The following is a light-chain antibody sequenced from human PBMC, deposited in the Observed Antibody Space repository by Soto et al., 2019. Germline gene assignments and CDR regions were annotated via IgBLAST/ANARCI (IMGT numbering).Light chain of an antibody. Sequence: EIVMTQSPASLSVSPRETATLSCRASQSINRYLAWYQHKPGQAPRLLIHGASTRATGVPARFSGSGSGTEFTLTITGLQSEDSAIYYCQRYNNWPLTFGGGTKVESK. V-gene: IGKV3-15*01. J-gene: IGKJ4*01. CDR1: QSINRY. CDR2: GAS. CDR3: QRYNNWPLT.